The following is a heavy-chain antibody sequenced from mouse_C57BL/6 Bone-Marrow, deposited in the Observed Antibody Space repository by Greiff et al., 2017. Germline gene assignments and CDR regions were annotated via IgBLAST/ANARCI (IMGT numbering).Heavy chain of an antibody. CDR1: GFNIKDDY. J-gene: IGHJ2*01. CDR2: IDPENGDT. V-gene: IGHV14-4*01. D-gene: IGHD1-1*01. Sequence: EVQLQQSGAELVRPGASVKLSCTASGFNIKDDYMHWVKQRPEQGLEWIGWIDPENGDTEYASKFQGKATITADTSSNTAYLQLSSLTSEDTAVDYCTFYGSSPDDWGQGTTLTVSS. CDR3: TFYGSSPDD.